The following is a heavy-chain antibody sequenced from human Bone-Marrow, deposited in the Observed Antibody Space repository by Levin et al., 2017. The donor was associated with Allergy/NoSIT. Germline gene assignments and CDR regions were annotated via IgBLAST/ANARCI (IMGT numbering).Heavy chain of an antibody. CDR2: ISGSGGST. D-gene: IGHD4-17*01. V-gene: IGHV3-23*01. CDR3: AKFLRTVTPFDY. Sequence: ASVKVSCAASGFTFSSYAMSWVRQAPGKGLEWVSAISGSGGSTYYADSVKGRFTVSRDNSKNTLYLQMNSLRAEDTALYYCAKFLRTVTPFDYWGQGTLVTVSS. J-gene: IGHJ4*02. CDR1: GFTFSSYA.